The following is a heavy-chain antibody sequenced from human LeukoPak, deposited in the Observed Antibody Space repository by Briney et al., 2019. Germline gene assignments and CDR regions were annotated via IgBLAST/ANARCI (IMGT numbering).Heavy chain of an antibody. D-gene: IGHD3-16*01. CDR2: IYYSGST. CDR3: AKKTFPSPTYNYYGFDV. J-gene: IGHJ6*02. CDR1: GGSISSGGYY. V-gene: IGHV4-31*03. Sequence: PSETLSLTCTVSGGSISSGGYYWSWIRQHPGKGLEWIGYIYYSGSTYYNPSLKSRVTISVDTSKNQFSLKLSSVTAADTAVYYCAKKTFPSPTYNYYGFDVWGQGTTVTVSS.